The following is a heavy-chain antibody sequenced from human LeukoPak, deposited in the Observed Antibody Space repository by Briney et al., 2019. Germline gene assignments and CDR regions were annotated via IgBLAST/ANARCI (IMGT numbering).Heavy chain of an antibody. CDR2: INPNSGGT. D-gene: IGHD6-19*01. Sequence: ASVKVSCKASGYTFTGYYMHWVRQAPGQGLEWMGWINPNSGGTNYAQKFQGRVTMTRDTSTTTAYVELRSLRSDDTAVYYCARGGNSGWRTPNDDYWGQGTLVTVSS. CDR3: ARGGNSGWRTPNDDY. CDR1: GYTFTGYY. J-gene: IGHJ4*02. V-gene: IGHV1-2*02.